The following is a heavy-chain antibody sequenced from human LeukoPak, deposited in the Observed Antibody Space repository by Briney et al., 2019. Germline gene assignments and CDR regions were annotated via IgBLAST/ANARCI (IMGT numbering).Heavy chain of an antibody. D-gene: IGHD1-26*01. CDR3: ATTEGGIVGATSLYY. V-gene: IGHV1-69*05. J-gene: IGHJ4*02. CDR2: IIPIFGTA. Sequence: SVKVSFKGCGGTFSIYAISWVRQAPGQGGERMGGIIPIFGTANYTQKLQGRGTITTDEVTRTDYMEMRRLRCGDTAVYYCATTEGGIVGATSLYYWGQGTLVTVSS. CDR1: GGTFSIYA.